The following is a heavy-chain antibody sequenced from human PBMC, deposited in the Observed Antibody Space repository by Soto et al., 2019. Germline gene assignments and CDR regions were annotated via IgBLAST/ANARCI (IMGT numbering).Heavy chain of an antibody. CDR3: ARSDIVVVPAAYPDAFDI. J-gene: IGHJ3*02. D-gene: IGHD2-2*01. CDR2: ISAYNGNT. V-gene: IGHV1-18*01. CDR1: GYTFTSYG. Sequence: APVKVSCEASGYTFTSYGISWVRQAHGQGLEWMGWISAYNGNTNYAQKLQGRVTMTTDTSTSTAYMELRSLRSDDTAVYYCARSDIVVVPAAYPDAFDIWGQGTMVTVSS.